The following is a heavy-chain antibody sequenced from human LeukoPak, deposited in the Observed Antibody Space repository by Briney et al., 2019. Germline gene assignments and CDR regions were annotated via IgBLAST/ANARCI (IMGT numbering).Heavy chain of an antibody. CDR3: ARNRDGYNSFDY. CDR2: IYHRGST. D-gene: IGHD5-24*01. CDR1: GYSITSGYY. V-gene: IGHV4-38-2*02. J-gene: IGHJ4*02. Sequence: SETLSLTCTVSGYSITSGYYWGWIRQPPGKGLEWIGTIYHRGSTYYSPSLKSRVTISVGTSKNHFSLKLSSVTAADTAVYYCARNRDGYNSFDYWGQGTLVTVSS.